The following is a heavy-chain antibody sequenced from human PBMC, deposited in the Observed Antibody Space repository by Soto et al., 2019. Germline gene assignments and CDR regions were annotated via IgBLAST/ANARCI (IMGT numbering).Heavy chain of an antibody. D-gene: IGHD2-15*01. CDR1: GGSISSSSYY. J-gene: IGHJ5*02. CDR3: ARQLYCSGGSCYWFDP. V-gene: IGHV4-39*01. Sequence: PSETLSLTCTVSGGSISSSSYYWGWIRQPPGKGLEWIGSIYYSGSTYYNPSLKSRVTISVDTSKNQFSLKLSSVTAADTAVYYCARQLYCSGGSCYWFDPWGQGTLVTVSS. CDR2: IYYSGST.